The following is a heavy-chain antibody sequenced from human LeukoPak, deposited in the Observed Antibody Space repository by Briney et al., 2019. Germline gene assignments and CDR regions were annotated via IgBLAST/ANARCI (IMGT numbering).Heavy chain of an antibody. CDR1: GFTFSSYS. J-gene: IGHJ6*02. V-gene: IGHV3-21*01. D-gene: IGHD3-22*01. Sequence: GGSLRLSCAASGFTFSSYSMNWVRQAPGKGLEWGSSISSSSSYIYYADSVKGRFTISRDNAKNSLYLQMNSLRAEDTAVYYCARGSSYYDTRGLYGMDVWGQGTTVTVSS. CDR3: ARGSSYYDTRGLYGMDV. CDR2: ISSSSSYI.